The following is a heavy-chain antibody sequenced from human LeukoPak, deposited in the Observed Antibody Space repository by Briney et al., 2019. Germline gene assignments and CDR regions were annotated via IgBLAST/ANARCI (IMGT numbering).Heavy chain of an antibody. CDR1: GFTFSNYG. D-gene: IGHD3-10*01. CDR2: IYSGGST. Sequence: GGSRRLSCAASGFTFSNYGMHWVRQAPGKGLEWVSVIYSGGSTYYADSVKGRFTISRDNSKNTLYLQMNSLRAEDTAVYYCAREYYYGSGSYLDYWGQGTLVTVSS. J-gene: IGHJ4*02. V-gene: IGHV3-53*01. CDR3: AREYYYGSGSYLDY.